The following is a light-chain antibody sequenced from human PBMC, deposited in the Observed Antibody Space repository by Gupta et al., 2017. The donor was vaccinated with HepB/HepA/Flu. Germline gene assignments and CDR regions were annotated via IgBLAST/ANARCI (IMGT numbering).Light chain of an antibody. CDR2: DAS. CDR3: QQRSNRFT. CDR1: QSVSSY. V-gene: IGKV3-11*01. Sequence: EIVLTQSPATLSLSPGERATLSCRASQSVSSYLAWYQQKPGQAPRLLIYDASNRATGIPARFSGSGSGTDFTLTSSSREPEDFAVYYWQQRSNRFTFGHGTKVDIK. J-gene: IGKJ3*01.